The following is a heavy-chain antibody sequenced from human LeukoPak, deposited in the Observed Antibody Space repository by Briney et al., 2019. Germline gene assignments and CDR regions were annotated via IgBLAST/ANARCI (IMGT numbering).Heavy chain of an antibody. CDR1: GGTFSSYA. CDR2: IIPILGIA. CDR3: ARDLGSMAVAGTGKTGDY. Sequence: SVKVSCKASGGTFSSYAISWVRQAPGQGLEWMGRIIPILGIANYAQKFQGRVTITADKSTSTAYMELSSLRSEDTAVCYCARDLGSMAVAGTGKTGDYWGQGTLVTVSS. V-gene: IGHV1-69*04. D-gene: IGHD6-19*01. J-gene: IGHJ4*02.